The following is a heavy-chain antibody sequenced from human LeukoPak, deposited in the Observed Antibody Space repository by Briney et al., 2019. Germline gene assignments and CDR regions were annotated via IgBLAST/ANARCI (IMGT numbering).Heavy chain of an antibody. CDR3: ARTSTDP. CDR2: IKQDGSEK. J-gene: IGHJ5*02. CDR1: GFTFSSYA. V-gene: IGHV3-7*01. Sequence: GGSLRLSCAASGFTFSSYAMSWVRQAPGKGLEWVANIKQDGSEKYYVDSVKGRFTISRDNAKNSLYLQMNSLRAEDTAVYYCARTSTDPWGQGTLVTVSS.